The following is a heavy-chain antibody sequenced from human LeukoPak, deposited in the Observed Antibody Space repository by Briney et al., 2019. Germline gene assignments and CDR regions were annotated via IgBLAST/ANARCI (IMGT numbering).Heavy chain of an antibody. CDR1: GGSFSGYY. Sequence: SETLSLTCAVYGGSFSGYYWSWIRQPPGKGLEWIGEINHSGSTNYNPSLKSRVTISVDTSKNQFSLKLSSVTAAGTAVYYCARVSYDFWSGYSTQFDYWGQGTLVTVSS. V-gene: IGHV4-34*01. CDR2: INHSGST. CDR3: ARVSYDFWSGYSTQFDY. J-gene: IGHJ4*02. D-gene: IGHD3-3*01.